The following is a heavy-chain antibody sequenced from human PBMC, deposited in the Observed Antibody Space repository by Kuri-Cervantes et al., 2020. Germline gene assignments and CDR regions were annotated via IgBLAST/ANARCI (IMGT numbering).Heavy chain of an antibody. CDR3: ARGHTYYDFWSGYYYFDY. D-gene: IGHD3-3*01. J-gene: IGHJ4*02. Sequence: GESLKISCAASGFTFSDYYMSWIRQAPGKGLEWVSYISSSGSTIYYADSVKGRFTISRDNAKNSLYLQMNSLRAEDTAVYYCARGHTYYDFWSGYYYFDYWGQGTLVTVSS. V-gene: IGHV3-11*04. CDR1: GFTFSDYY. CDR2: ISSSGSTI.